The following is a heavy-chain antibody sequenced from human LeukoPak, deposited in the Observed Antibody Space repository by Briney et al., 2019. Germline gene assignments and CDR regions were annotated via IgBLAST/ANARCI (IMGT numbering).Heavy chain of an antibody. CDR1: GGSVSNSDYY. Sequence: SEPPSLTSAVSGGSVSNSDYYWGWIRPPPGKGLEWIGSIYYSGSTYYKPSLEIRVTISVDTSKNQFSLKQSSMTAADTAVYYCARHAYSAYDSDCWGQGTLVTVSS. D-gene: IGHD5-12*01. V-gene: IGHV4-39*01. CDR3: ARHAYSAYDSDC. CDR2: IYYSGST. J-gene: IGHJ4*02.